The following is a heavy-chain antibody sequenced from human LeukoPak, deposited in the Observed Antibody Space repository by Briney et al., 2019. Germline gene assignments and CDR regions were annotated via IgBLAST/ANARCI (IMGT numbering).Heavy chain of an antibody. D-gene: IGHD3-3*01. CDR3: AKEGNYDFWSGFSYGMDI. CDR1: VFTFSSYF. J-gene: IGHJ6*02. Sequence: QSGGSLRLSCAASVFTFSSYFMSWVRQAPGKGLEWVSDISGGGSTTYYADYVKGRFTISRDNSKNTLYLQMNSLRAEDTAVYYCAKEGNYDFWSGFSYGMDIWGQGTTVSVSS. CDR2: ISGGGSTT. V-gene: IGHV3-23*01.